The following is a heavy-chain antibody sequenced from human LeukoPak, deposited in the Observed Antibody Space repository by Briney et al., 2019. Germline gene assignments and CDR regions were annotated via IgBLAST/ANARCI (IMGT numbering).Heavy chain of an antibody. J-gene: IGHJ4*02. Sequence: GGSLRLSCAASGFTVSSNYMTWVRQAPGKGLEWVSVLYSSGSGGATYYADSVKGRFTISRDNSKNTLHLQMNSLRADDTAVYYCARVTRYSSSWYYDYWGQGTLVTVSS. V-gene: IGHV3-53*01. D-gene: IGHD6-13*01. CDR3: ARVTRYSSSWYYDY. CDR2: LYSSGSGGAT. CDR1: GFTVSSNY.